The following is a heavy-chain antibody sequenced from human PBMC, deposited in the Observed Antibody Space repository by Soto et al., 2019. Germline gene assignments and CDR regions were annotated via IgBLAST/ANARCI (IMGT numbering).Heavy chain of an antibody. CDR1: GYSFTSYW. V-gene: IGHV5-51*01. D-gene: IGHD3-9*01. CDR3: ARLAPTAYDILTGYPLPYFDY. CDR2: IDPGDSDT. Sequence: GESLKISCKGSGYSFTSYWIGWVRQMPGKGLEWMGIIDPGDSDTRYSPSFQGQVTISADKSISTAYLQWSSLKASDTAMYYCARLAPTAYDILTGYPLPYFDYWGQGTRVTVSS. J-gene: IGHJ4*02.